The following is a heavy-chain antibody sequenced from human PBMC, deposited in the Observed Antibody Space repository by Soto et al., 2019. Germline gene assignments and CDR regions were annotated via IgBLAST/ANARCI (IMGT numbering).Heavy chain of an antibody. CDR2: IYYSGST. J-gene: IGHJ4*02. D-gene: IGHD6-19*01. V-gene: IGHV4-61*01. Sequence: PSETLSLPCTVSGGSVSSGSYYWSWIRQPPGKGLEWIGYIYYSGSTNYNPSLKSRVTISVDTSKNQFSLKLSSVTAADTAVYYCARGSLIAVALDYWGQGTLVTVSS. CDR1: GGSVSSGSYY. CDR3: ARGSLIAVALDY.